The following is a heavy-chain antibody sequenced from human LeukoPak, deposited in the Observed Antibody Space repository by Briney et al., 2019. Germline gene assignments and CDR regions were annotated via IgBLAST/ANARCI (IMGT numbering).Heavy chain of an antibody. V-gene: IGHV5-51*01. CDR2: IYPGDSDT. J-gene: IGHJ4*02. Sequence: GESLKISCKGSGYSFTSYWIGWVRQMPGKGLEWMGIIYPGDSDTRYSPSFQGQVTISADKSISTAYLQWSSLKASDTAMYYCARPVGDTAMVPTHFDYWGQGTLVTVSS. D-gene: IGHD5-18*01. CDR1: GYSFTSYW. CDR3: ARPVGDTAMVPTHFDY.